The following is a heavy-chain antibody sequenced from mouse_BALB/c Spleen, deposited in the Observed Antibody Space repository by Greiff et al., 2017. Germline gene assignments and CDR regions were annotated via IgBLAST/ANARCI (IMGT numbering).Heavy chain of an antibody. CDR2: ISSGSSTI. Sequence: EVKLVESGGGLVQPGGSRKLSCAASGFTFSSFGMHWVRQAPEKGLEWVAYISSGSSTIYYADTVKGRFTISRDNPKNTLFLQMTSLRSEDTAMYYCARGGYGSSMDYWGQGTSVTVSS. CDR1: GFTFSSFG. V-gene: IGHV5-17*02. CDR3: ARGGYGSSMDY. J-gene: IGHJ4*01. D-gene: IGHD1-1*01.